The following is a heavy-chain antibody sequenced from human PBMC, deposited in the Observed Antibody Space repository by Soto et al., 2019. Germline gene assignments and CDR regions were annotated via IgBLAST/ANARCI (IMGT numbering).Heavy chain of an antibody. J-gene: IGHJ4*02. V-gene: IGHV3-15*01. Sequence: EVQLVESGGGLVKPGGSLRLSCAASGFTFSNAWMSWVRQAPGKGLEWVGRIKSKTDGGTTDYAAPVKGRFTISRDDSKNTLYLQMNSLKTEDTAVYYCTTQKDYRDYGLVDYWGQGTLVTVSS. CDR2: IKSKTDGGTT. CDR1: GFTFSNAW. CDR3: TTQKDYRDYGLVDY. D-gene: IGHD4-17*01.